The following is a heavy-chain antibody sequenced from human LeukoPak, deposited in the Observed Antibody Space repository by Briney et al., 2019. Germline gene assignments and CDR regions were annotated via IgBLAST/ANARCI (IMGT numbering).Heavy chain of an antibody. V-gene: IGHV4-4*02. CDR3: ARTPEGVYAITFDY. CDR1: GGSISSSNW. J-gene: IGHJ4*02. CDR2: IYYSGST. D-gene: IGHD2-8*01. Sequence: SGTLSLTCAVSGGSISSSNWWSWVRQPPGKGLEWIGSIYYSGSTYYNPSLKSRVTISVDTSKNQFSLKLSSVTAADTAVYYCARTPEGVYAITFDYWGQGTLVTVSS.